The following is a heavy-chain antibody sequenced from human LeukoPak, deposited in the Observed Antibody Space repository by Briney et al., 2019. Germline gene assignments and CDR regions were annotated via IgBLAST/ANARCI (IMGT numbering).Heavy chain of an antibody. J-gene: IGHJ6*03. D-gene: IGHD5-24*01. CDR3: AKEGGWRVYYYYYMDV. Sequence: GGSLRLSCAASGFTFDDYAMHWVRQAPGKGLEWVSLISWDSGSTYYADSVKGRFTISRDNSKNSLYLQMNSLRAEDTALYYRAKEGGWRVYYYYYMDVWGKGTTVTVSS. CDR2: ISWDSGST. V-gene: IGHV3-43D*04. CDR1: GFTFDDYA.